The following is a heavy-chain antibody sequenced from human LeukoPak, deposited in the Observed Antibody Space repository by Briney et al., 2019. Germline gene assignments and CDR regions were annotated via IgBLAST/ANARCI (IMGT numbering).Heavy chain of an antibody. CDR3: AKDKTRIDSSFDY. CDR2: ISSSGGST. J-gene: IGHJ4*02. CDR1: GFTFSSYS. Sequence: GGSLRLSCAASGFTFSSYSMNWVRQAPGKGLEWVSSISSSGGSTNYADPAKGRFTISRDNSNNTLFLQMSSLRAEDTAVYYCAKDKTRIDSSFDYWGQGTLVTVSS. D-gene: IGHD3-22*01. V-gene: IGHV3-23*01.